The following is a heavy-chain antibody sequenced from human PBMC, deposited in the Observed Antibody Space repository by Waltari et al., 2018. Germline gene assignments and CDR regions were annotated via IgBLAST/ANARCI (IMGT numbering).Heavy chain of an antibody. Sequence: QVQLVQSGAEVKKPGASVKVSCKASGYTFTSYYMHRVRQAPGQGLEWMGIINPSGGSTSYAQKFQGRVTMTRDTSTSTVYMELSSLRSEDTAVYYCARESGDIVVVVAANGAFDIWGQGTMVTVSS. CDR3: ARESGDIVVVVAANGAFDI. V-gene: IGHV1-46*01. D-gene: IGHD2-15*01. CDR2: INPSGGST. CDR1: GYTFTSYY. J-gene: IGHJ3*02.